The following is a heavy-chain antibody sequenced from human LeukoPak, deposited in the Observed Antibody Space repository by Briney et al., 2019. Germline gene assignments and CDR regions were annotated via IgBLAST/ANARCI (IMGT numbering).Heavy chain of an antibody. CDR2: ISYDGSNK. D-gene: IGHD6-13*01. J-gene: IGHJ4*02. Sequence: PGGSLRLSCAASGFTFSSYGMHWVRQAPGKGLEWVAVISYDGSNKYYADSVKGRFTIPRDNSKNTLYLQMNSLRAEDTAVYYCAKEGHGSSLDYWGQGTLVTVSS. CDR3: AKEGHGSSLDY. CDR1: GFTFSSYG. V-gene: IGHV3-30*18.